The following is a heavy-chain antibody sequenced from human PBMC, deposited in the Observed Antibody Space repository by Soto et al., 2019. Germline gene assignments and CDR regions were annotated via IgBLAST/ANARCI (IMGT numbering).Heavy chain of an antibody. CDR2: IHGTRSII. CDR3: ARDARNADYDY. D-gene: IGHD3-16*01. J-gene: IGHJ4*02. V-gene: IGHV3-48*02. Sequence: EVQLVESGGGLVQPGGSLKLSCAVSGFTFSSHAMNWVRQAPGKGLEWVAYIHGTRSIIYYADSGKGRFTISRDNAKNSLYLQMDSLRDEDTALYYCARDARNADYDYWGQGTLVTVSS. CDR1: GFTFSSHA.